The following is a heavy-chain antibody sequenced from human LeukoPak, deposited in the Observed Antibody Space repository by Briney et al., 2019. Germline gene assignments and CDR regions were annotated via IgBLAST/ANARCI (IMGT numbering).Heavy chain of an antibody. CDR1: GGSFSGYC. Sequence: SGTLCLTCAVSGGSFSGYCWSGIRQPPGKGLEWIGEINHSGSTNYNPSLKSRVTISVDTSKNQFSLKLSSVTAADTAVYYCARGRGAVAVWGQGTLVTVSS. V-gene: IGHV4-34*01. CDR3: ARGRGAVAV. CDR2: INHSGST. D-gene: IGHD6-19*01. J-gene: IGHJ4*02.